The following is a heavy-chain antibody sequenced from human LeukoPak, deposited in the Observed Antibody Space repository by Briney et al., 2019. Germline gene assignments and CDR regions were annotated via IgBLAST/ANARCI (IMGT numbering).Heavy chain of an antibody. CDR3: AKSPRSKTIFGVVLYYFDY. D-gene: IGHD3-3*01. CDR1: GFTFSSYA. Sequence: PGGSLRLSCAASGFTFSSYAMSWVRQAPGKGLEWVSAISGSGGSTYYADSVKSRFTISRDNSKNTLYLQMNSLRAEDTAVYYCAKSPRSKTIFGVVLYYFDYWGQGTLVTVSS. CDR2: ISGSGGST. J-gene: IGHJ4*02. V-gene: IGHV3-23*01.